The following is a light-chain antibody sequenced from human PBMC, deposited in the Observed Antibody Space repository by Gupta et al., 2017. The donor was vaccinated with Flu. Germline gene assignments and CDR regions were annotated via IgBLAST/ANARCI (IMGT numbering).Light chain of an antibody. Sequence: DVVMTQSPLSLPVTLGQPASISCRSSQSLVHRNGNTYLNWFQQRPGQSPRRLMYRVSNRDYGVTDRFSGSGSGTDFTLKSSRGEAEDVGVYYCMQGKHSRTFGQGTKVEIK. V-gene: IGKV2-30*02. J-gene: IGKJ1*01. CDR3: MQGKHSRT. CDR2: RVS. CDR1: QSLVHRNGNTY.